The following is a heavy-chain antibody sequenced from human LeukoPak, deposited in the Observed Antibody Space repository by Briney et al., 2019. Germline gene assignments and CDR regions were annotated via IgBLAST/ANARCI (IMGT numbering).Heavy chain of an antibody. Sequence: SETLSLTCTVSGGSISSSSYYWGWIRQPPGKGLEWIGRIYYSGSTYYNPSLKSRVTISVDTSKNQFSLKLSSVTAADTAVYYCARGSPGGYYYDSSGYFDYWGQGTLVTVSS. CDR2: IYYSGST. CDR3: ARGSPGGYYYDSSGYFDY. J-gene: IGHJ4*02. CDR1: GGSISSSSYY. V-gene: IGHV4-39*07. D-gene: IGHD3-22*01.